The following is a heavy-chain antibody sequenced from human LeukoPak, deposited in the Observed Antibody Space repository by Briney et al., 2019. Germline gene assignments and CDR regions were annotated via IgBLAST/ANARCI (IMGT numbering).Heavy chain of an antibody. CDR2: ISYDGSNK. Sequence: GGSLRLSFAASGFTFSSYGLHWVRQAPGKGLEWVAVISYDGSNKYYADSVEGRFTISRDNSKNTLYLQMNSLRTEDTAVYHCATDLYGSWGQGTPVTVSS. D-gene: IGHD4-17*01. CDR1: GFTFSSYG. CDR3: ATDLYGS. V-gene: IGHV3-30*03. J-gene: IGHJ5*02.